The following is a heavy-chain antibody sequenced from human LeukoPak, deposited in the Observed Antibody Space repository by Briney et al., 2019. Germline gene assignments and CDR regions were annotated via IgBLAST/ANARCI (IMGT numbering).Heavy chain of an antibody. CDR3: AREGEAYNSFGY. CDR2: IYYSGNP. CDR1: GGSISSGGYF. D-gene: IGHD5-24*01. J-gene: IGHJ4*02. Sequence: SETLSLTCTVSGGSISSGGYFWSWVRQLPGKGLEWIGYIYYSGNPYYNPSLKSRVSISLDTSKNDFSLKLNSVTAADTALYYCAREGEAYNSFGYWGQGTLVTVSS. V-gene: IGHV4-31*03.